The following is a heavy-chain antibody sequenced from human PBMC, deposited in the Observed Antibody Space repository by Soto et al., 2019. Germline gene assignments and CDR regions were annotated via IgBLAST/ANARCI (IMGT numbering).Heavy chain of an antibody. CDR2: MNPNNGNT. CDR1: GYTFTSYD. V-gene: IGHV1-8*01. CDR3: ARGVSNYFDSRCHYPPASWGMDV. Sequence: QVQLVQSGAEVKKPGASVKVSCKASGYTFTSYDINWVRQASGQGLERMGRMNPNNGNTGYAQKFQDNRTMTRSTAISTAYMEMSRLRCEDTAVYYCARGVSNYFDSRCHYPPASWGMDVWGQGPTVTVSS. D-gene: IGHD3-22*01. J-gene: IGHJ6*02.